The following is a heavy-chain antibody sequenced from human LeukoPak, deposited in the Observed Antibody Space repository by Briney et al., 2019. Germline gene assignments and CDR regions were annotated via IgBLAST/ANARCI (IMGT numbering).Heavy chain of an antibody. CDR3: AKTALVARYFDF. Sequence: GGSLRLSCEASGFTFSTFAMIWVRQPPGKGLEWVSSIFPSGGEIHYADSVRGRFTISRDNSKSTLSLQMNSLRAEDTAIYYCAKTALVARYFDFWGQGTLVTVSS. CDR1: GFTFSTFA. V-gene: IGHV3-23*01. D-gene: IGHD5-12*01. CDR2: IFPSGGEI. J-gene: IGHJ4*02.